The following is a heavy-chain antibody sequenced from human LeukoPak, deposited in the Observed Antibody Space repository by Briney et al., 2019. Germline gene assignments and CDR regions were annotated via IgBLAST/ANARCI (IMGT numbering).Heavy chain of an antibody. CDR2: ISSSSSYI. CDR3: ARYSSGWFFDY. D-gene: IGHD6-19*01. V-gene: IGHV3-21*04. Sequence: GESLSLSCAASGFTFSSYSMNWVRQAPGKGLEWVSSISSSSSYIYYADSVKGRFTISRDNAKNSLYLQMNSLRAEDTAVYYCARYSSGWFFDYWGQGTLVTVSS. J-gene: IGHJ4*02. CDR1: GFTFSSYS.